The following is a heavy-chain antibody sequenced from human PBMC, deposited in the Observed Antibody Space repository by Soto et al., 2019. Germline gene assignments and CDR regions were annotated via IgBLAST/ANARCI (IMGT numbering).Heavy chain of an antibody. Sequence: QVQLVESGGGVVQPGRSLRLSCAASGFTFSSYGMHWVRQAPGKGLEWVSVIWYDGSNKYYSDSVKGRFTIPRDNSKNTLYLQMNSLRGEDTAVYYCARDAGLYYDFWSGYYWDYYYYGMDVWGQGTTVTVSS. CDR1: GFTFSSYG. D-gene: IGHD3-3*01. CDR2: IWYDGSNK. V-gene: IGHV3-33*01. J-gene: IGHJ6*02. CDR3: ARDAGLYYDFWSGYYWDYYYYGMDV.